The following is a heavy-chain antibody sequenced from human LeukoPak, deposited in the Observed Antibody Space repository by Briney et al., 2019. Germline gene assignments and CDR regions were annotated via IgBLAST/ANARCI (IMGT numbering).Heavy chain of an antibody. CDR3: AKGAGGSYGLYYFDY. Sequence: GGSLRLSCVASGFTFSSYWMHCVRQAPGEGLVWVSRINSDGTTTTYADSVKGRFTISRDNSKSTVYLQMNSLRAEDTDMYYCAKGAGGSYGLYYFDYWGQGTLLTVSS. CDR1: GFTFSSYW. CDR2: INSDGTTT. J-gene: IGHJ4*02. D-gene: IGHD3-10*01. V-gene: IGHV3-74*01.